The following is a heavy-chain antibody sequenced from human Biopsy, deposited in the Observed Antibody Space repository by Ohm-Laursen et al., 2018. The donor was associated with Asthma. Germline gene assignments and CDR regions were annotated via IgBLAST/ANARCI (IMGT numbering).Heavy chain of an antibody. V-gene: IGHV1-2*06. J-gene: IGHJ3*01. CDR1: AYTFIGYH. D-gene: IGHD3-22*01. CDR3: ARDALHDNSAYIGDAFDF. CDR2: INPNGGAT. Sequence: GASVKVSCNASAYTFIGYHLHWVRQAPGEGLEWMGRINPNGGATIYSQKFQGRVTMTRDTSMSTAYMELSRLTSDDTAVYYCARDALHDNSAYIGDAFDFWGQGTMVTVPS.